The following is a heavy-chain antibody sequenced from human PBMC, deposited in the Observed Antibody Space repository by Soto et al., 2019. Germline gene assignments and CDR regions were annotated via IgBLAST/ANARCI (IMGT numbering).Heavy chain of an antibody. J-gene: IGHJ6*02. CDR1: GGSVSSGSYY. D-gene: IGHD3-3*02. Sequence: SETLSLTCTVSGGSVSSGSYYWSWIRQPPGKGLEWIGYIYCRGSTNYNPSLKRRVTISVDTSKNRFSRRLSSVTAADTAVYYCARDQRLAERRVAGFYYYGMGVWGQGTTVTVSS. V-gene: IGHV4-61*01. CDR3: ARDQRLAERRVAGFYYYGMGV. CDR2: IYCRGST.